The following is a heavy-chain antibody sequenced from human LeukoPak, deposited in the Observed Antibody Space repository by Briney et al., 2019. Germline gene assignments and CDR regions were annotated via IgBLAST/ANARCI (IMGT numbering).Heavy chain of an antibody. CDR1: GFTFSGSA. V-gene: IGHV3-30*14. CDR3: ARVFGYSSGWYVSY. J-gene: IGHJ4*02. Sequence: PGGSLRLSCAASGFTFSGSAMHWVRQASGKGLEWVAVISYDGSKKDYADSVKGRFTISRDNSKNTLYLQMNSLRAEDTAVYYCARVFGYSSGWYVSYWGQGTLVTVSS. D-gene: IGHD6-19*01. CDR2: ISYDGSKK.